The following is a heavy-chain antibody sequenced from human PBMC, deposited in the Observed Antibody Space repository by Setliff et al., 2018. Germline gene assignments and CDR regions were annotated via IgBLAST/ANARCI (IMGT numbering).Heavy chain of an antibody. CDR2: IYTSGST. CDR3: AREGHNWNYVLPYFDY. Sequence: SETLSLTCTVSGGSISSGSYYWSWIRQPAGKGLEWIGRIYTSGSTNYNPSLKSRVTISVDTSKNQFSLKLSSVTAADTAVYYCAREGHNWNYVLPYFDYWGQGTLVTVSS. J-gene: IGHJ4*02. V-gene: IGHV4-61*02. D-gene: IGHD1-7*01. CDR1: GGSISSGSYY.